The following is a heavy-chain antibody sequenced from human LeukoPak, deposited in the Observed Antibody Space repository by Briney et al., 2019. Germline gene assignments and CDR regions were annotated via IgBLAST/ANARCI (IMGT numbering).Heavy chain of an antibody. CDR1: GGSISHYY. J-gene: IGHJ3*02. V-gene: IGHV4-59*01. Sequence: SETLSLTCTVSGGSISHYYWSWIRQPPGKGLEWIGYIYYSGSTNYNPSLKSRVTMSVDTSKNQFSLKLSSVTAADTAVYYCASPSGIAATTSGSLAFDIWGQGTMVTVSS. CDR2: IYYSGST. CDR3: ASPSGIAATTSGSLAFDI. D-gene: IGHD6-13*01.